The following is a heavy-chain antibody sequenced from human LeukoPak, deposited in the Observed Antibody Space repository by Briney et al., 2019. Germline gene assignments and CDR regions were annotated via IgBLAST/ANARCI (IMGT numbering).Heavy chain of an antibody. CDR2: IYSVGST. CDR1: GFTVSSNY. J-gene: IGHJ5*02. Sequence: GGSLRLSCAASGFTVSSNYMSWVRQAPGKGLEWVSVIYSVGSTYYADSVKGRFTISRDNSKNTLYLQMNSLRAEDTAVYYCARIVSTYNWFDPWGQGTLVTVSS. D-gene: IGHD5/OR15-5a*01. V-gene: IGHV3-53*01. CDR3: ARIVSTYNWFDP.